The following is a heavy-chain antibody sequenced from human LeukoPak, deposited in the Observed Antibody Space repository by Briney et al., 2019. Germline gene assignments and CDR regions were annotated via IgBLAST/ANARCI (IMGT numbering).Heavy chain of an antibody. J-gene: IGHJ4*02. CDR2: IRYDGINK. V-gene: IGHV3-30*02. D-gene: IGHD1-1*01. CDR1: ESTFSSYG. Sequence: PGGSLRLSCAASESTFSSYGMHWVRQAPGKGLEWVAFIRYDGINKYYADSVRGRFTISRDNSKNTLYLQMNSLRAEDTAVYYCASAIQGNWGQGTRVTVSS. CDR3: ASAIQGN.